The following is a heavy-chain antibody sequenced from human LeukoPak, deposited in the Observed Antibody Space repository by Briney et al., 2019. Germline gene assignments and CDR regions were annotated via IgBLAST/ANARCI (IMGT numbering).Heavy chain of an antibody. Sequence: GGTLRLSCAGSGFTFGGYGMHWFRQTPGKGLEGVAVIAYDGSRAFYADSVKGRFTISRDNSKNTMSVQMDDLRAEDTAVYYCTRYNNDHFDYWGQGTLVTVSS. CDR3: TRYNNDHFDY. CDR1: GFTFGGYG. CDR2: IAYDGSRA. J-gene: IGHJ4*02. V-gene: IGHV3-33*01. D-gene: IGHD1-14*01.